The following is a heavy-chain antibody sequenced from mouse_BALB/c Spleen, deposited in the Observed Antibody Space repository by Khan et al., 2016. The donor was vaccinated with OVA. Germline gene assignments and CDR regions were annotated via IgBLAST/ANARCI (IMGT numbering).Heavy chain of an antibody. J-gene: IGHJ4*01. CDR1: GFSLSRYN. Sequence: QVQLKESGPGLVAPSQSLSITCTVSGFSLSRYNIHWVRQPPGKGLEWLGLIWGGGGTDYNSTLKSRLSISKDNSKSQVFLKMNSLQTEDTAMYYCAGAYLRYDSYYAMDYWGQGTSVTVSS. CDR2: IWGGGGT. CDR3: AGAYLRYDSYYAMDY. D-gene: IGHD2-14*01. V-gene: IGHV2-6-4*01.